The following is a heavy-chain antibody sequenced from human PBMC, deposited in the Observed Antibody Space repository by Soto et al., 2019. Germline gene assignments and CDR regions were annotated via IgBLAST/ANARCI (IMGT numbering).Heavy chain of an antibody. CDR2: IYYSGST. J-gene: IGHJ2*01. CDR3: ARAGIARRMAIVATIPGPYWYFDL. Sequence: PSETLSLTCPFSGGSSSSGGYYWSWIRQHPGKGLEWIGYIYYSGSTYYNPSLKSRVTISVDTSKNQFSLKLSSVTAADTAVYYCARAGIARRMAIVATIPGPYWYFDLWGRGTLVTVSS. V-gene: IGHV4-31*03. D-gene: IGHD5-12*01. CDR1: GGSSSSGGYY.